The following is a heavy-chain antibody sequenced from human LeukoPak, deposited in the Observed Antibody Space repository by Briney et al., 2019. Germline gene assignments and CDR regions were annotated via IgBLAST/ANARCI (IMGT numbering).Heavy chain of an antibody. V-gene: IGHV3-30*02. CDR3: ASRNVTVSDAFDI. CDR1: GFTFSSYG. CDR2: IRYVGSNK. Sequence: PGGSLRLSCAASGFTFSSYGMHWVRQAPGKGLEWVAFIRYVGSNKYYADSVKGRFTISRDNSKNTLYLQMNSLRAEDTAVYYCASRNVTVSDAFDIWGQGTMVTVSS. D-gene: IGHD4-17*01. J-gene: IGHJ3*02.